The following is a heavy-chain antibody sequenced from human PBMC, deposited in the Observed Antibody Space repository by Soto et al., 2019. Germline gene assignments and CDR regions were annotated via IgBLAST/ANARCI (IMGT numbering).Heavy chain of an antibody. D-gene: IGHD3-3*01. V-gene: IGHV3-23*01. CDR2: ISGSGGST. J-gene: IGHJ4*02. Sequence: GGSLRLSCAASGFTFSSYAMSWVRQAPGKGLEWVSAISGSGGSTYYADSVKGRFTISRDNSKNTLYLQMNSLRAEDTDVYYGAKDLEDYDFWSGYYFDYWGQGTLVTVSS. CDR1: GFTFSSYA. CDR3: AKDLEDYDFWSGYYFDY.